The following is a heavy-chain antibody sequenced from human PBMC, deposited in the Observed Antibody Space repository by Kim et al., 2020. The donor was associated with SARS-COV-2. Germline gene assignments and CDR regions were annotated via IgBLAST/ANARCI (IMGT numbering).Heavy chain of an antibody. CDR3: ARDTGRGRLDY. CDR2: T. V-gene: IGHV4-30-2*01. D-gene: IGHD3-16*01. J-gene: IGHJ4*02. Sequence: TYYNPSLKSRVTISVDRAKNQFSLKLTSVTAADTALYFCARDTGRGRLDYWGQGTLVTVSS.